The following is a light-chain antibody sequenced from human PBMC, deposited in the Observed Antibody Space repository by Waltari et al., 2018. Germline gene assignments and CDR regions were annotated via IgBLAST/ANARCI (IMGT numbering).Light chain of an antibody. CDR1: QDINNY. CDR2: DAS. CDR3: QQYDNFRAT. Sequence: DIQMTQSPTSLSASVGDRVTITCQASQDINNYLNWYQQKPGKAPKLLIYDASNSETGVPSRFSGSGSGTDFTFTISSLQPEDIATYYCQQYDNFRATFGQGTRLEIK. V-gene: IGKV1-33*01. J-gene: IGKJ5*01.